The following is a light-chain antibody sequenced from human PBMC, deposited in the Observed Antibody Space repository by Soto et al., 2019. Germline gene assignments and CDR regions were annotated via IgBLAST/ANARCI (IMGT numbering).Light chain of an antibody. Sequence: MVMTQSPVTLSGSPGERVTLSCRASRTISRNLAWYQQKPGQAPRLLIYGASTRATGIPDRFGGSGSGTEFTLTINSLQSEYFAMYYCQPHNNWPVVTFGGGTRVEIK. V-gene: IGKV3-15*01. J-gene: IGKJ4*01. CDR1: RTISRN. CDR3: QPHNNWPVVT. CDR2: GAS.